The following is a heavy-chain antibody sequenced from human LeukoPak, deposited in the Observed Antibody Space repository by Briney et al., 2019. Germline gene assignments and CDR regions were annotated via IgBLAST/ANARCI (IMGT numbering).Heavy chain of an antibody. V-gene: IGHV3-74*03. D-gene: IGHD3-3*02. CDR1: GFTFSSHW. Sequence: GGSLRLSCAVAGFTFSSHWMHWVRQTPGKGLVWVSRIDEDGKNTMYEDSVKGRFTISRDNAKNTLYLQMNSLRVEDTAVYYCVRDIHLWGLDYWGQGSLVTVSS. CDR3: VRDIHLWGLDY. J-gene: IGHJ4*02. CDR2: IDEDGKNT.